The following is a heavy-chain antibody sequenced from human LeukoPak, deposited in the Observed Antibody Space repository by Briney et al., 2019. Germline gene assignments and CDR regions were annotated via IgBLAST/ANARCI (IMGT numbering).Heavy chain of an antibody. CDR3: ARGRGYCSSSSCYDFDY. Sequence: GESLKISCTGSAYSFTNYWIAWVRQMPGKGLEWMGIIYPADTETTYSPSFQGQVTISADKFIITTYLQWSSLKASDTAMYYCARGRGYCSSSSCYDFDYWGQGTLVTVSS. CDR1: AYSFTNYW. V-gene: IGHV5-51*01. J-gene: IGHJ4*02. D-gene: IGHD2-2*01. CDR2: IYPADTET.